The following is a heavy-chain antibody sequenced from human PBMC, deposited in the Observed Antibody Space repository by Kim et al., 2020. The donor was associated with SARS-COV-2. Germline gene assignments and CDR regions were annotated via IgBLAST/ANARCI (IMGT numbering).Heavy chain of an antibody. CDR3: AKARFPSTGGEIFDY. V-gene: IGHV3-9*01. D-gene: IGHD2-8*02. J-gene: IGHJ4*02. Sequence: GGSLRLSCAASGFTFDDYAMHWVRQAPGKGLEWVSGISWNSGSIGYADSVKGRFTISRDNAKNSLYLQMNSLRAEDTALYYCAKARFPSTGGEIFDYWGQGTLVTVSS. CDR2: ISWNSGSI. CDR1: GFTFDDYA.